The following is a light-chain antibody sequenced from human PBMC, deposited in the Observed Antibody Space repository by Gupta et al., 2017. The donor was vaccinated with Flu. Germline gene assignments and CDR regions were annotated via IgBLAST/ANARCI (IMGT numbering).Light chain of an antibody. Sequence: IQMTQSPSSLSASVGDRVTITCRASQSISSYLKWYQQKPGKAPKLLIYAASSLQSVVPSRFIGSGSATDLTLTISSLQPEDVATYYCQQSDSTPPITFGQGTRLEIK. J-gene: IGKJ5*01. V-gene: IGKV1-39*01. CDR1: QSISSY. CDR3: QQSDSTPPIT. CDR2: AAS.